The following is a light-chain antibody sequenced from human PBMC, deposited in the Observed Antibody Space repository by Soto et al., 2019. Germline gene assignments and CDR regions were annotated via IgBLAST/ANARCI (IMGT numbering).Light chain of an antibody. CDR1: RSVGSY. J-gene: IGKJ4*01. Sequence: EVVLTQSPATLSLSPGERATRSCRASRSVGSYLAWYQQKPGQAPRLLIYDASNRATGIPARFSGSGSGTDFTLTISSLEPEDFAVYYCQQRFIWPPVTFDGGTNVDIK. CDR3: QQRFIWPPVT. V-gene: IGKV3-11*01. CDR2: DAS.